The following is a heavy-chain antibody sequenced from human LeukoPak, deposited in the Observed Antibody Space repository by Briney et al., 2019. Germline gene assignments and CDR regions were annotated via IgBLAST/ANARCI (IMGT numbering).Heavy chain of an antibody. D-gene: IGHD3-3*01. CDR2: IDPSDSYT. CDR3: ARYDTIFGATDY. V-gene: IGHV5-10-1*01. Sequence: GESLKISCKGSGYSFTSYWISWVRQMPGKGLEWMGRIDPSDSYTNYSPSFQGHVTISADKSISTAYLQWSSLKASVTAMYYCARYDTIFGATDYWGQGTLVTVSS. J-gene: IGHJ4*02. CDR1: GYSFTSYW.